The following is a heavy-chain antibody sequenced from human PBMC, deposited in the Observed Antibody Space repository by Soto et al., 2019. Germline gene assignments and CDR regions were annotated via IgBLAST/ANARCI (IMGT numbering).Heavy chain of an antibody. V-gene: IGHV4-30-4*01. Sequence: SETLSLTCTVSGDSISSPHYYWTWIRQPPGKGLEWVGYIYYTGNNFYNPALKSRVAMSVDPSTNQFSLTLASVTDADTAVYFCAREPKQNYDSSPWNGGFDSWGPGTLVTVSS. CDR2: IYYTGNN. CDR3: AREPKQNYDSSPWNGGFDS. CDR1: GDSISSPHYY. D-gene: IGHD3-22*01. J-gene: IGHJ4*02.